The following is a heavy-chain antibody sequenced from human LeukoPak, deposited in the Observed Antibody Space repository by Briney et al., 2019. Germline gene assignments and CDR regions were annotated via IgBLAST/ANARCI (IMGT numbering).Heavy chain of an antibody. J-gene: IGHJ2*01. D-gene: IGHD2-8*02. V-gene: IGHV3-7*01. CDR3: ARVRTEWYIDL. CDR1: GFIFSTYW. CDR2: IKQDGSEK. Sequence: PGGSLRLSCAASGFIFSTYWVTWVRQAPGMGLEWVANIKQDGSEKFYVDSVEGRFTIPRDNAKNSLYLQMNSLRAEDTAVYYCARVRTEWYIDLWGRGTLVTVST.